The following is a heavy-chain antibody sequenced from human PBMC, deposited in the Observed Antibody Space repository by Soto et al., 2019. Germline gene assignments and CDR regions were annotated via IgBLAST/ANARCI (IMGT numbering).Heavy chain of an antibody. V-gene: IGHV3-30*18. J-gene: IGHJ4*02. CDR1: GFTFSSYG. CDR3: AKDRGGYCSSTSCSLAYYFDY. Sequence: GGSLRLSCAASGFTFSSYGMHWVRQAPGKGLEWVAVISYDGSNKYYADSVKGRFTISRDNSKNTLYLQMNSLRAEDTAVYYCAKDRGGYCSSTSCSLAYYFDYWGQGTLVTVSS. D-gene: IGHD2-2*01. CDR2: ISYDGSNK.